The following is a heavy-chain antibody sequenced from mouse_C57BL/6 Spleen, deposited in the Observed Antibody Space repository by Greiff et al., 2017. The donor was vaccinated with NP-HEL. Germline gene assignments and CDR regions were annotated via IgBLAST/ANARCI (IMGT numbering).Heavy chain of an antibody. D-gene: IGHD2-4*01. V-gene: IGHV1-26*01. J-gene: IGHJ4*01. CDR2: INPNNGGT. Sequence: EVQLQQSGPELVKPGASVKISCKASGYTFTDYYMNWVKQSHGKSLEWIGDINPNNGGTSYNQKFKGKATLTVDKSSSTAYMELRSLTSEDSAVYYCARWGGYDYGGDYAMDYWGQGTSVTVSS. CDR1: GYTFTDYY. CDR3: ARWGGYDYGGDYAMDY.